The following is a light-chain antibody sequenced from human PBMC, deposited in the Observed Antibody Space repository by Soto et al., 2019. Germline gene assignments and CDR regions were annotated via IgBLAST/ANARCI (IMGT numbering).Light chain of an antibody. J-gene: IGLJ3*02. V-gene: IGLV2-11*01. CDR2: DVS. CDR3: CSYAGSYTWV. CDR1: SSDVGGYNY. Sequence: QSVLTQPRSVSGSPGQSVTISCTGTSSDVGGYNYVSWYQPHPGKAPKLMIYDVSKRPSGVPDRFSGSKSGNTASLTISGLQAEDEADYYCCSYAGSYTWVFGGGTKVTVL.